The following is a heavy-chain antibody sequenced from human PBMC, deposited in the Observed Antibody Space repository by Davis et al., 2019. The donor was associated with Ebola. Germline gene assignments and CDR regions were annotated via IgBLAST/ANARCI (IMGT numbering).Heavy chain of an antibody. D-gene: IGHD3-10*01. J-gene: IGHJ6*02. CDR1: GFTFSSSD. V-gene: IGHV3-30-3*01. CDR3: VKGGSYYGSGNYWVRYYGMDV. CDR2: ISYDGVSK. Sequence: GESLKISCEASGFTFSSSDMNWVRQAPGKGLEWVAIISYDGVSKYYADSVRGRFTISRDNSKNTVFLQMNSLTTEDTAVYYCVKGGSYYGSGNYWVRYYGMDVWGQGTKVTVSS.